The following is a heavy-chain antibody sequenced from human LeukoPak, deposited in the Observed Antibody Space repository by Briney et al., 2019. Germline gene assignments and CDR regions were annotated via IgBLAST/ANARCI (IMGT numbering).Heavy chain of an antibody. CDR1: GFSFSSYE. D-gene: IGHD3-3*01. J-gene: IGHJ3*02. V-gene: IGHV3-21*01. CDR2: ISSTSSYI. Sequence: GGSLRLSCAASGFSFSSYEMNWVRQAPGKGLEWVSSISSTSSYIYYADSVKGRFTISRDNAKNSLHLQMNSLRAEDTAVYYCARDRAIILFGAFDIWGQGTMITVSS. CDR3: ARDRAIILFGAFDI.